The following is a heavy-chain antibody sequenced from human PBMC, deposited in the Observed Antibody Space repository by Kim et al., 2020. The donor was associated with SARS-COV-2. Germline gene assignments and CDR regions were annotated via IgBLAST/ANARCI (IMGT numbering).Heavy chain of an antibody. CDR2: IWYDGSNK. D-gene: IGHD4-17*01. V-gene: IGHV3-33*01. Sequence: GGSLRLSCAASGFTFSSYGMHWVRQAPGKGLEWVAVIWYDGSNKYYADSVKGRFTISRDNSKNTLYLQMNSLRAEDTAVYYCATMTTVVMSSPDYWGQGTLVTVSS. CDR3: ATMTTVVMSSPDY. CDR1: GFTFSSYG. J-gene: IGHJ4*02.